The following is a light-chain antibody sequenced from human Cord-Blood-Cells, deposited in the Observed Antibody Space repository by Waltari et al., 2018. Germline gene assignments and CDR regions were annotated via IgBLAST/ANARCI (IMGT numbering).Light chain of an antibody. CDR3: SSYTSSSVV. V-gene: IGLV2-14*01. J-gene: IGLJ2*01. CDR2: DVS. Sequence: QSALTQPASVPGSPGQSITISCTGTSSDVGGYNSVSWYQQHPGKDPKLMIYDVSKRPSGVSNRFSGSKSGNPASLTISGLQAEDEADYYCSSYTSSSVVFGGGTKLTVL. CDR1: SSDVGGYNS.